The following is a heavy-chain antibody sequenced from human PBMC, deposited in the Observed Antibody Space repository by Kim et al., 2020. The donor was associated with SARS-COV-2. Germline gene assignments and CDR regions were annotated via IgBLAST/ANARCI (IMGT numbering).Heavy chain of an antibody. CDR3: ASGGFFGSGHNYYYYYGMDV. J-gene: IGHJ6*02. CDR2: ISYDGSNK. V-gene: IGHV3-33*05. Sequence: GGSLRLSCAASGFTFSSYGMHWVRQAPGKGLEWVAVISYDGSNKYYADSVKGRFTISRDNSKNTLYLQMNSLRAEDTAVYYCASGGFFGSGHNYYYYYGMDVWGQGTTVTVSS. D-gene: IGHD3-10*01. CDR1: GFTFSSYG.